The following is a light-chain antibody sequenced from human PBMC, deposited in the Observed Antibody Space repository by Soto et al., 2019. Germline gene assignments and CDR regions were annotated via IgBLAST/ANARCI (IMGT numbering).Light chain of an antibody. J-gene: IGKJ4*01. CDR3: QQFDNLPLT. V-gene: IGKV1-33*01. CDR1: QDIRNY. Sequence: DIQMTQSPSSVSASVGDRVIITCQASQDIRNYLNWYQQKPGKAPKVLIYDASNLETGVPSRFSAGGSGTHFTFTINSLQPEDIATSFCQQFDNLPLTFGGGTKV. CDR2: DAS.